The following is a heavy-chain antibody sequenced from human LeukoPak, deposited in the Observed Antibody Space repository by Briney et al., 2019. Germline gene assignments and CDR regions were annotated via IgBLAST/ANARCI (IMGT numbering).Heavy chain of an antibody. D-gene: IGHD2-2*01. CDR1: GFTSNNYA. V-gene: IGHV3-23*01. CDR3: ARETSCSS. CDR2: ISRSGGNT. Sequence: GGSLRLSCVASGFTSNNYAMNWVRQAPGKGLEWVSSISRSGGNTYYADSVKGRFTFSRDNSENTLFLQMDSLRAEDTAVYYCARETSCSSWGQGTLVTVSS. J-gene: IGHJ5*02.